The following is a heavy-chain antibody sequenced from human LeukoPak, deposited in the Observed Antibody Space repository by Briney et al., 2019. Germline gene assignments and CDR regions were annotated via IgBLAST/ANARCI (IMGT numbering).Heavy chain of an antibody. CDR1: GGSISSYY. J-gene: IGHJ3*02. CDR3: ASPRNYDFWAFDI. CDR2: IYYSGST. Sequence: SETLSLTCTVSGGSISSYYWNWIRQPPGKGLEWIGYIYYSGSTNYNPSLKSRVTISVDTSKNQFSLKLSSVTAADTAVYYCASPRNYDFWAFDIWGQGTMVTVSS. D-gene: IGHD3-3*01. V-gene: IGHV4-59*08.